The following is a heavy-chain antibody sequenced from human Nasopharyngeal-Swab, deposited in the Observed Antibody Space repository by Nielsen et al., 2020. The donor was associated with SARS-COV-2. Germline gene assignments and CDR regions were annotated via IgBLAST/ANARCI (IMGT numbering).Heavy chain of an antibody. CDR1: GGSISSYY. D-gene: IGHD2-2*02. CDR2: IYYSGST. J-gene: IGHJ4*02. CDR3: ARVADCSSTSCYTGEVDY. V-gene: IGHV4-59*01. Sequence: SETLSLTCTVSGGSISSYYWSWIRQPPGKGLEWIGYIYYSGSTNYNPSLKSRVTISVDTSKNQFSLKLSSVTAVDTAVYYCARVADCSSTSCYTGEVDYWGQRTLVTVSS.